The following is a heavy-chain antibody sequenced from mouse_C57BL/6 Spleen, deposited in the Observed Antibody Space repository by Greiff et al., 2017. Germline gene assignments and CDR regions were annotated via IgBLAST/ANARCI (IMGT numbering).Heavy chain of an antibody. CDR1: GFTFSSYA. V-gene: IGHV5-4*03. CDR2: ISDGGSYT. Sequence: EVMLVESGGGLVKPGGSLKLSCAASGFTFSSYAMSWVRQTPEKRLEWVATISDGGSYTYYPDNVKGRFTISRDNAKNNLYLQMSHLKSEDTAMYYCARAWYGNLYYYAMDYWGQGTSVTVSS. J-gene: IGHJ4*01. D-gene: IGHD2-10*02. CDR3: ARAWYGNLYYYAMDY.